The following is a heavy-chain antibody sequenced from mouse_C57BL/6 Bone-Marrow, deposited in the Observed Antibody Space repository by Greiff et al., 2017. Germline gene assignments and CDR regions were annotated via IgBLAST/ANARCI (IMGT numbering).Heavy chain of an antibody. CDR2: IWSGGST. J-gene: IGHJ1*03. D-gene: IGHD4-1*01. Sequence: QVHVKQSGPGLVQPSQSLSITCTVSGFSLTSYGVHWVRQSPGKGLEWLGVIWSGGSTDYNAAFISRLSISKDNSKGQVFFKMNSLQADDTAIYYCARNVLNCYGYFDVWGTGTTVTVSS. CDR3: ARNVLNCYGYFDV. CDR1: GFSLTSYG. V-gene: IGHV2-2*01.